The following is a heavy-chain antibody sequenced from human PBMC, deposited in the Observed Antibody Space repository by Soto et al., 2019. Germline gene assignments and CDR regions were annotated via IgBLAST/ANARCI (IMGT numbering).Heavy chain of an antibody. D-gene: IGHD2-2*01. CDR1: GGTFSSYA. CDR2: IIPISGTA. V-gene: IGHV1-69*01. Sequence: QVQLVQSGAEVKKPGSSVKVSCKASGGTFSSYAISWVRQAPGQGLEWMGGIIPISGTANSAQKFQGRVTINADESTSTAYMELSSLRSEDTAVYYCARSQGSSTSLEIYYYYYYGMDVWGQGTTVTVSS. CDR3: ARSQGSSTSLEIYYYYYYGMDV. J-gene: IGHJ6*02.